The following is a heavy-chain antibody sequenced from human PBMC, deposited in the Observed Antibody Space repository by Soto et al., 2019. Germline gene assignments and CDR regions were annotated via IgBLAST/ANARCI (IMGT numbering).Heavy chain of an antibody. CDR3: ARARVAGYSSGWRWDHQYGMDV. V-gene: IGHV3-66*01. CDR2: IYSGGST. D-gene: IGHD6-19*01. CDR1: GFTVSSNY. J-gene: IGHJ6*02. Sequence: GGSLRLSCAASGFTVSSNYMSWVRQAPGKGLEWVSVIYSGGSTYYADSVKGRFTISRDNSKNTLYLQMNSLRAEDTAVYYCARARVAGYSSGWRWDHQYGMDVWGQGTTVTVSS.